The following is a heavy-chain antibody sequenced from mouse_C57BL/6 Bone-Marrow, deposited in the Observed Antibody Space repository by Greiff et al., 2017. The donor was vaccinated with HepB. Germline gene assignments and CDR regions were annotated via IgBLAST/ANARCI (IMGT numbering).Heavy chain of an antibody. Sequence: EVMVVESGGGLVKPGGSLKLSCAASGFTFSSYAMSWVRQTPEKRLEWVATISDGGSYTYYPDNVKGRFTISRDNAKNNLYLQMSHLKSEDTAMYYCARADGKEAWFAYWGQGTLVTVSA. J-gene: IGHJ3*01. V-gene: IGHV5-4*03. D-gene: IGHD2-1*01. CDR3: ARADGKEAWFAY. CDR1: GFTFSSYA. CDR2: ISDGGSYT.